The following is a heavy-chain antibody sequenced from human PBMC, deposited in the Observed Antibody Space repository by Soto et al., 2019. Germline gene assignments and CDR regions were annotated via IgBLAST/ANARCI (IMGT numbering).Heavy chain of an antibody. J-gene: IGHJ4*02. Sequence: QVQLVQSGAEVKKPGSSVKVSCKASGGTFSSYAISWVRQAPGQGLEWMGGIIPIFGTANYAQKFQGRVTITADESTSTDYMELSSLRSEDTAVYYCAREGFGSGSYYEDYWGQGTLVTVSS. D-gene: IGHD1-26*01. CDR1: GGTFSSYA. CDR2: IIPIFGTA. CDR3: AREGFGSGSYYEDY. V-gene: IGHV1-69*12.